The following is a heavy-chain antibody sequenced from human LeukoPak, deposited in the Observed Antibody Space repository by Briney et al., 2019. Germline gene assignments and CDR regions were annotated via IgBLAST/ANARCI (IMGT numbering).Heavy chain of an antibody. J-gene: IGHJ4*03. CDR2: IYPGDSNT. V-gene: IGHV5-51*01. CDR1: GFRFTSYW. D-gene: IGHD2-2*01. CDR3: ARRGYCSTTSCRYFDY. Sequence: PGESLKISCQGSGFRFTSYWIGWVRQMPGEGPEWMGIIYPGDSNTRYSPSFQGQVTISADKSITTAYLQWSSLKASDTAMYYCARRGYCSTTSCRYFDYWGQGTLVTVSS.